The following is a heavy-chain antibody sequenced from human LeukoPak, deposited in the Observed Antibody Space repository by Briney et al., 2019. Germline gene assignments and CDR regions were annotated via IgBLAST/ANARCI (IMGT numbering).Heavy chain of an antibody. CDR1: GGTFSGYA. D-gene: IGHD6-13*01. J-gene: IGHJ4*02. V-gene: IGHV1-69*04. CDR2: IIPILGIA. CDR3: ARDSDTSSSWDS. Sequence: GSSVKVSCKASGGTFSGYAISWVRQAPGQGLGWMGRIIPILGIANYAQKFQGRVTITADKSTSTAYMELSSLRSEDTAVYYCARDSDTSSSWDSWGQGTLVTVSS.